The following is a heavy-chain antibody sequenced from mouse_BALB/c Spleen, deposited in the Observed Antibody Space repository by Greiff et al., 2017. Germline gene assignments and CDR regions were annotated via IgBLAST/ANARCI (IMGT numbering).Heavy chain of an antibody. CDR1: GYTITDYE. D-gene: IGHD6-2*01. V-gene: IGHV1-15*01. CDR2: IHPGSGNT. Sequence: QVQLKESGAELVRPGVSVKLSCKALGYTITDYEMHWVKQTPVHGLEWIGAIHPGSGNTAYSQKFKGKATLTADKSSSTAYMELSSLTSEDSAVYYCTRRESFAYWGQGTLVTVSA. CDR3: TRRESFAY. J-gene: IGHJ3*01.